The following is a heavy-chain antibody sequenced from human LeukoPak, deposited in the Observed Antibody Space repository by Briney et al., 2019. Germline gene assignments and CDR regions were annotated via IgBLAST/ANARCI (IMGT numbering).Heavy chain of an antibody. CDR3: ARQMGVASRKNYFDS. D-gene: IGHD5-12*01. V-gene: IGHV5-51*01. J-gene: IGHJ4*02. CDR2: LYPRDSDT. CDR1: GYNFTRYW. Sequence: GESLKISCQASGYNFTRYWIGWVRQMPGKGLEWMGLLYPRDSDTRYSPSFQGQVTSSADNSINTAYLQWSSLRASDTAIYYCARQMGVASRKNYFDSWGQGTLVTVSA.